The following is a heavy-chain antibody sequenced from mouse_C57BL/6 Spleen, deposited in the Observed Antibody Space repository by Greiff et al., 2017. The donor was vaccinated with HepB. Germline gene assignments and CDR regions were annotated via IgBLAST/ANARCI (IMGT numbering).Heavy chain of an antibody. Sequence: EVQGVESGGGLVQPGGSLSLSCAASGFTFTDYYMSWVRQPPGKALEWLGFIRNKANGYTTEYSASVKGRFTISRDKYQSILYLQMNALRAEDSATYYCARVYYYGYYYAMDYWGQGTSVTVSS. J-gene: IGHJ4*01. CDR3: ARVYYYGYYYAMDY. D-gene: IGHD1-1*01. V-gene: IGHV7-3*01. CDR2: IRNKANGYTT. CDR1: GFTFTDYY.